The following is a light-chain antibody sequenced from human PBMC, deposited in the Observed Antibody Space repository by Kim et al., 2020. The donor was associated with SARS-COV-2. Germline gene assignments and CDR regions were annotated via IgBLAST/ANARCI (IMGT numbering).Light chain of an antibody. V-gene: IGKV1-39*01. Sequence: SAVVGDRVTITCRASQSINIYLNWYQQRPGKTPKLLIYSASNLHSGAPLRFSGSGSGTDFTLTISSLQPEDFATYYCQQSSLFPTFGQGTRLEIK. J-gene: IGKJ5*01. CDR2: SAS. CDR1: QSINIY. CDR3: QQSSLFPT.